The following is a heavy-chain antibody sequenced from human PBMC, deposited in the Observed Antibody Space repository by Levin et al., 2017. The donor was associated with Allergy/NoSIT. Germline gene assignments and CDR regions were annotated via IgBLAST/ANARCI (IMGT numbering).Heavy chain of an antibody. CDR1: GFTFSSYS. J-gene: IGHJ4*02. CDR2: ISSSSSYI. V-gene: IGHV3-21*01. CDR3: ARGGYYGSGKNGYFDY. D-gene: IGHD3-10*01. Sequence: GGSLRLSCAASGFTFSSYSMNWVRQAPGKGLEWVSSISSSSSYIYYADSVKGRFTISRDNAKNSLYLQMNSLRAEDTAVYYCARGGYYGSGKNGYFDYWGQGTLVTVSS.